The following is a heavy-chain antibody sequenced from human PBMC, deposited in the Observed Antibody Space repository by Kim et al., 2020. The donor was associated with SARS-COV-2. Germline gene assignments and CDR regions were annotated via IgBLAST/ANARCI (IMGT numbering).Heavy chain of an antibody. J-gene: IGHJ6*01. Sequence: GGSLRLSCEASGFTFNSYGMHWVRQAPGKGLEWVAVISFDGSHKYCADSVKGRFTISRDNSNNTLYLQMNSLSAEDTAISYCANNDYANYRSGVMDV. CDR3: ANNDYANYRSGVMDV. D-gene: IGHD4-17*01. CDR2: ISFDGSHK. V-gene: IGHV3-33*05. CDR1: GFTFNSYG.